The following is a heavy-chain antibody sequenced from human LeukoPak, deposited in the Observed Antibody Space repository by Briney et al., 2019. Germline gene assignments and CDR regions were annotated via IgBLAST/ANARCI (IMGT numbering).Heavy chain of an antibody. CDR1: GFTFSSCV. CDR2: ISGSGDTT. CDR3: VKDRVGTWEPIDY. J-gene: IGHJ4*02. D-gene: IGHD1-26*01. V-gene: IGHV3-23*01. Sequence: GGSLRLSCAASGFTFSSCVMSWIRQAPGKGLEWVSAISGSGDTTYYAESVRGRFTISRDISKNTLYLQMNSLRVEDTAVYYCVKDRVGTWEPIDYWGQGTLVTVSS.